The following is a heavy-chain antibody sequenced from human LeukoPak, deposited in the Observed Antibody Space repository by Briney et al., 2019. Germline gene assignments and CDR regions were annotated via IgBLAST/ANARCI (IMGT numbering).Heavy chain of an antibody. J-gene: IGHJ5*02. CDR3: ARHTNTWFDQ. V-gene: IGHV3-7*01. CDR1: GFTFNSFF. Sequence: PGGSLRLSCAASGFTFNSFFLNWVRLTPGRELEWVACISQDGSETFYMDSVRGRFTISRDNTKNSLYLQMNSLRAEDTAVYYYARHTNTWFDQWGQGTLVTVSS. CDR2: ISQDGSET.